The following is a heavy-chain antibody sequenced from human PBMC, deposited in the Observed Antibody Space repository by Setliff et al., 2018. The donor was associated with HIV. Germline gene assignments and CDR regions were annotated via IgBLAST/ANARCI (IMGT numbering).Heavy chain of an antibody. CDR1: GYTFNTYG. V-gene: IGHV1-18*01. CDR2: ISANNGNT. J-gene: IGHJ4*02. D-gene: IGHD3-9*01. Sequence: ASVKVSCKASGYTFNTYGISWVRQAPGQGLEWMGWISANNGNTNYAQKFQGRVTMTTDTTTSTAYMELRSLRSDDTAVYYCARAFYGISAGYYYFDVWGQGALVTVSS. CDR3: ARAFYGISAGYYYFDV.